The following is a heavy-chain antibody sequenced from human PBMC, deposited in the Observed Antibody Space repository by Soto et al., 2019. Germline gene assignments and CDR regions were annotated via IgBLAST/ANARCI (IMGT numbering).Heavy chain of an antibody. CDR1: GYTFTSYY. V-gene: IGHV1-46*01. Sequence: GASVKVSCKASGYTFTSYYMHWVRQAPGQGLEWMGIINPSGGSTSYAQKFQGRVTMTRDTSTSTVYMELSSLRSEDTAVYYCARGFLWGSGSSNWFDPWGQGTLVTVSS. D-gene: IGHD3-10*01. J-gene: IGHJ5*02. CDR3: ARGFLWGSGSSNWFDP. CDR2: INPSGGST.